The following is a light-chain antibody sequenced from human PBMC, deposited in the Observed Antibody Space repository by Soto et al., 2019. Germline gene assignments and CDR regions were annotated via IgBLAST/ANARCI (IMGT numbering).Light chain of an antibody. V-gene: IGKV3-11*01. J-gene: IGKJ5*01. CDR3: QQRSNWPPIT. Sequence: EIVVTHSKATLSLSPGERATLSCSASQSVSSYLAWYQQKPGQAPRLLIYDASNRATGIPARFSGSGSGTDFTLTISSLEPEDFAVYYCQQRSNWPPITFGQGTRLEIK. CDR2: DAS. CDR1: QSVSSY.